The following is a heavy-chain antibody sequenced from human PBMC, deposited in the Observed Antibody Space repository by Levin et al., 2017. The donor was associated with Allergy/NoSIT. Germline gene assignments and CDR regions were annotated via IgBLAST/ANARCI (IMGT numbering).Heavy chain of an antibody. CDR3: ARDLEGDYGDRRAYYYYGMDV. V-gene: IGHV3-21*01. J-gene: IGHJ6*02. D-gene: IGHD4-17*01. Sequence: GGSLRLSCAASGFTFSSYSMNWVRQAPGKGLEWVSSISSSSSYIYYADSVKGRFTISRDNAKNSLYLQMNSLRAEDTAVYYCARDLEGDYGDRRAYYYYGMDVWGQGTTVTVSS. CDR1: GFTFSSYS. CDR2: ISSSSSYI.